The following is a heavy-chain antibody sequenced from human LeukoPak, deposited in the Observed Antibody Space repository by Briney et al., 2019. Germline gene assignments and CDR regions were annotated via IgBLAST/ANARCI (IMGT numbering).Heavy chain of an antibody. J-gene: IGHJ4*02. CDR1: GYTFTSYD. CDR2: MNPNSGNT. CDR3: ARGRPRLNYFDY. Sequence: ASVKVSCKASGYTFTSYDINWVRQATGQGLEWMGWMNPNSGNTGYAQKFQGRVTITRNTSISTAYMEPSSLRSEDTAVYYCARGRPRLNYFDYWGQGTLVTVSS. D-gene: IGHD2-8*01. V-gene: IGHV1-8*03.